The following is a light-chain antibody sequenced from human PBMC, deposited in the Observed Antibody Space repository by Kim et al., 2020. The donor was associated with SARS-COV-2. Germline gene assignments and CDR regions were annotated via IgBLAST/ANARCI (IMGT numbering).Light chain of an antibody. CDR2: YDS. CDR3: QVWDSSSDHVV. Sequence: PGKTARITCGGNNIGSKSVPWHQQKPGQAPVLVIYYDSDRPSGIPERFSGSNSGNTATLTISRVEAGDEADYYCQVWDSSSDHVVFGGGTQLTVL. V-gene: IGLV3-21*04. CDR1: NIGSKS. J-gene: IGLJ2*01.